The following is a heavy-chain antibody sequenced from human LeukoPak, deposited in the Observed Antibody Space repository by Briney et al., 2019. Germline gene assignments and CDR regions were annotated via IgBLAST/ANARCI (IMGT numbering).Heavy chain of an antibody. J-gene: IGHJ4*02. CDR3: ARARTRLYYFDY. V-gene: IGHV4-61*01. CDR2: IYYSGST. D-gene: IGHD2-2*01. CDR1: GGSIRSSYYY. Sequence: PSETLSLTCTVSGGSIRSSYYYWSWIRQPPGKGLEWIGYIYYSGSTNYNPSLKSRVTISVDTSKNQFSLKLSSVTAADTAVYYCARARTRLYYFDYWGQGTLVTVSS.